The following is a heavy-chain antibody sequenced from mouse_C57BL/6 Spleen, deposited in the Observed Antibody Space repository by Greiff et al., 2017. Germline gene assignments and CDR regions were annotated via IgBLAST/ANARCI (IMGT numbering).Heavy chain of an antibody. CDR3: ARHDYDEGYAMDY. CDR2: IYPGSGST. CDR1: GYTFTSYW. V-gene: IGHV1-55*01. D-gene: IGHD2-4*01. J-gene: IGHJ4*01. Sequence: VQLQQSGAELVKPGASVKMSCKASGYTFTSYWITWVKQRPGQGLEWIGDIYPGSGSTNYNEKFKGKATLTVDTSSSTAYMQLSSLTSEDSAVYYCARHDYDEGYAMDYWGQGTSVTVSS.